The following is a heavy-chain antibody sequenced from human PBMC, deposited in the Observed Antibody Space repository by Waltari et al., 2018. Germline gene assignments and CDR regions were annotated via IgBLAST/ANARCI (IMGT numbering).Heavy chain of an antibody. Sequence: QVQLVQSGAEVKKPGASVKVSCKASGYTFTGYYMHWVRQAPGQGLEWMGRINPNSGGTNYAQKFQGRVTMTRDTSISTAYMELSRLRSDDTAVYYCARVEAAAGSKYYYYGMDVWGQGTTVTVSS. D-gene: IGHD6-13*01. CDR3: ARVEAAAGSKYYYYGMDV. J-gene: IGHJ6*02. CDR1: GYTFTGYY. CDR2: INPNSGGT. V-gene: IGHV1-2*06.